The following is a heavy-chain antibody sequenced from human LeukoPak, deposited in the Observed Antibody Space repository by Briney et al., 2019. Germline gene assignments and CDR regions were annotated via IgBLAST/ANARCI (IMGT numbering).Heavy chain of an antibody. Sequence: GGSLRLSCAASGFTFSRYWMSWVRQAPGKGLQWVTNIKEDGSEKYYVDSVKGRFTVSRDNAKNSLYLQMNSLRAEDTAVCYCARDSASGYLDYWGPGTLVTVSS. CDR2: IKEDGSEK. D-gene: IGHD2-15*01. CDR1: GFTFSRYW. CDR3: ARDSASGYLDY. V-gene: IGHV3-7*01. J-gene: IGHJ4*02.